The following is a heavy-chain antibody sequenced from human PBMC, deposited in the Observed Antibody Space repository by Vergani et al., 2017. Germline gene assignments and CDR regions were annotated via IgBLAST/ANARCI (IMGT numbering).Heavy chain of an antibody. CDR3: AREGRGYRAAAGLYYYYGMDV. CDR2: IYYSGST. J-gene: IGHJ6*02. CDR1: GGSISSGDYY. Sequence: QVQLQESGPGLVKPSQTLSLTCTVSGGSISSGDYYWSWIRQPPGKGLAWIGYIYYSGSTYYNPSLKSRVTISVDTSKNQFSLKLSSVTAADTAVYYCAREGRGYRAAAGLYYYYGMDVWGQGTTVTVSS. V-gene: IGHV4-30-4*08. D-gene: IGHD6-13*01.